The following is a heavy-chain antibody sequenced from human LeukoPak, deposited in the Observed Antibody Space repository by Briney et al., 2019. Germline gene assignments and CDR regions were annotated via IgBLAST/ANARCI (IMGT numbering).Heavy chain of an antibody. CDR1: GFTFSNAW. V-gene: IGHV3-15*01. D-gene: IGHD1-26*01. Sequence: GGSLRLSCAASGFTFSNAWMSWVRQAPGKGLEWVGRIKSKTDGGTTDYAAPVKGRFTISRDDSKNTLYLQMNSLRAEDTAVYYCARDQWELPPGAFDFWGQGTLVTFSS. CDR3: ARDQWELPPGAFDF. CDR2: IKSKTDGGTT. J-gene: IGHJ3*01.